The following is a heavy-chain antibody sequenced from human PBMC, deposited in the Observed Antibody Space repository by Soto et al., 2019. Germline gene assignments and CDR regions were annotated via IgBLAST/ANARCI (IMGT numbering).Heavy chain of an antibody. CDR1: GYTLTELS. Sequence: ASVKVSCKVSGYTLTELSMHWVRQAPGKGLERMGGFDPEDGETIYAQKFQGRVTMTEDTSTDTAYMELSSLRSEDTAVYYCATSGGATTPPHDYWGQGTLVTVSS. J-gene: IGHJ4*02. CDR2: FDPEDGET. V-gene: IGHV1-24*01. CDR3: ATSGGATTPPHDY. D-gene: IGHD1-26*01.